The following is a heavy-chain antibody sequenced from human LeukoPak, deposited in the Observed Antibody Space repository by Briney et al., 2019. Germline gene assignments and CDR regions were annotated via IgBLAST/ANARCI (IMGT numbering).Heavy chain of an antibody. Sequence: GGSLRLSCVASGFTFSTYNMNWVRQAPGKGLEWVSYISSDGSNIIYADSVKGRFTISRDNFRNSLFLQMNSLRAEDTAVYYCARRIAALSRAPDYWGQGTLVTVSS. CDR3: ARRIAALSRAPDY. D-gene: IGHD6-6*01. V-gene: IGHV3-48*04. J-gene: IGHJ4*02. CDR2: ISSDGSNI. CDR1: GFTFSTYN.